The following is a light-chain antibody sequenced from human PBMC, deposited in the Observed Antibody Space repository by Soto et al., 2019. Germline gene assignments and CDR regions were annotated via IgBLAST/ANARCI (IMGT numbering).Light chain of an antibody. CDR2: LGS. CDR3: MQALQAPLS. Sequence: DIVMTQSPLSLPVTPGDAASISCRSRQSLLNSNGRNYLDRYVQKTRQSPQLLIYLGSNRASGVPDRLSGIGTGTDFTLKISRVEAEDVGVYHCMQALQAPLSFGQGTKLEIK. J-gene: IGKJ2*01. CDR1: QSLLNSNGRNY. V-gene: IGKV2-28*01.